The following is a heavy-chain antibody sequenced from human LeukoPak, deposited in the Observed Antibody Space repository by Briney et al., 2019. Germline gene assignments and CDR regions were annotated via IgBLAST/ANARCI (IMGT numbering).Heavy chain of an antibody. Sequence: SETLSLTCAVYGGSFSGYYWSWIRQPPGKGLEWIGKINHSGSTNYNPSLKSRVTISVDTSKNQFSLKLSSVTAADTAVYYCARCGDSSGWYDYWGQGTLVTVSS. J-gene: IGHJ4*02. V-gene: IGHV4-34*01. CDR3: ARCGDSSGWYDY. CDR2: INHSGST. CDR1: GGSFSGYY. D-gene: IGHD6-19*01.